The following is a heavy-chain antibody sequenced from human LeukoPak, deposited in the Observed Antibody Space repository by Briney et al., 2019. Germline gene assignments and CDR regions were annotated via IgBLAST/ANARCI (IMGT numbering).Heavy chain of an antibody. CDR1: GGSISSGSYY. V-gene: IGHV4-39*07. Sequence: SETLSLTCTVSGGSISSGSYYWSWLRQPPGKGLEWIGEINHSGSTNCNPSLKSRVTISVDTSKNQFSLKLSSVTAADTAVYYCARFRGRYFDYWGQGTLVTVSS. J-gene: IGHJ4*02. CDR2: INHSGST. CDR3: ARFRGRYFDY.